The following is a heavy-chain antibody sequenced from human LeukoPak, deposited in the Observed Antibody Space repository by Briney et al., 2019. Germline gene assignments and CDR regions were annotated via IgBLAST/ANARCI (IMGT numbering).Heavy chain of an antibody. CDR3: ARELSQIVWGGLDY. D-gene: IGHD2-21*01. Sequence: PGGSLRLSCAASGFTFSDYGMHWVRQAPGKGLEWVAVIQNDASTRNYVDSVKGRFTISRDNSENTVFLQMDSLRVEDTAVYYCARELSQIVWGGLDYGGQGTLVSVSS. V-gene: IGHV3-30*03. J-gene: IGHJ4*02. CDR1: GFTFSDYG. CDR2: IQNDASTR.